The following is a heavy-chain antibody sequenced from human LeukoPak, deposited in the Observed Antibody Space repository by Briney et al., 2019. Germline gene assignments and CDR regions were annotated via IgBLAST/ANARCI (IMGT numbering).Heavy chain of an antibody. J-gene: IGHJ4*02. D-gene: IGHD1-14*01. V-gene: IGHV4-4*02. CDR1: GFTFSNYAM. CDR3: AREILGGFNPGAY. Sequence: GALRLSCAASGFTFSNYAMSWVRQPPGKGLEWIGEIHRSGSPNYNPSLQSRVTISIDRSRNQIALELSSVTAADTAVYYCAREILGGFNPGAYWGQGTLVTVSS. CDR2: IHRSGSP.